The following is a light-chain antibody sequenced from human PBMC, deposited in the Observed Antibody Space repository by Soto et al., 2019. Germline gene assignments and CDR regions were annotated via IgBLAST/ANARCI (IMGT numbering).Light chain of an antibody. CDR1: QSVSIN. J-gene: IGKJ4*01. CDR2: DVS. Sequence: IVMTQSPATLSVSPGEIATLSCCASQSVSINLAWYQQKPGQAPRLLIYDVSTRATGIPTRFRGSGSGTEFTLTISSLQSEDFAAYYCQQYNNWPLTFGGGTKVDIK. CDR3: QQYNNWPLT. V-gene: IGKV3D-15*01.